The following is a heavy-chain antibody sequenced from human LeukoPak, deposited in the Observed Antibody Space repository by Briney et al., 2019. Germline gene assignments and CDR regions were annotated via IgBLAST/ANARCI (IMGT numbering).Heavy chain of an antibody. D-gene: IGHD3-22*01. CDR2: INWNGGTT. CDR1: GFTFNDYG. V-gene: IGHV3-20*04. CDR3: ARDKHYYDSSNYV. Sequence: GGSLRLSCAASGFTFNDYGMSWVRQGPGKGLEWDSGINWNGGTTGYADSVRGRFTISRDNAKNSLYLQMNSLRAEDTALYYCARDKHYYDSSNYVWGQGTLVTVSS. J-gene: IGHJ4*02.